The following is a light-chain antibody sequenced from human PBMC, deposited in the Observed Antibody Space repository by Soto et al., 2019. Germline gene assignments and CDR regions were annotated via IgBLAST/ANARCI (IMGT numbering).Light chain of an antibody. CDR3: HQYGSSPAT. CDR1: QSVSGSY. Sequence: EIVLTQSPGTLSLSPGERATLSCRASQSVSGSYIAWYQQKPGQAPRLLIYGASSRATGIPDRFSGSGSGTDFTLTISRLEPEDLAVYYCHQYGSSPATFGQGTKVEIK. J-gene: IGKJ1*01. CDR2: GAS. V-gene: IGKV3-20*01.